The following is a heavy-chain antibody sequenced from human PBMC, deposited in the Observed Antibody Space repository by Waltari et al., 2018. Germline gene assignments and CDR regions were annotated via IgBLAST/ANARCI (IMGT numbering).Heavy chain of an antibody. CDR2: IYYSGST. D-gene: IGHD2-15*01. V-gene: IGHV4-59*01. J-gene: IGHJ5*02. CDR3: ARVYSGGSWGVDP. CDR1: GGSIRSYY. Sequence: QVQLQESGPGLVKPSETLSLTCTVSGGSIRSYYSSWIRQPPGKGLEWIGYIYYSGSTNYNPSLKSRVTISVDTSKNQFSLKLSSVTAADTAVYYCARVYSGGSWGVDPWGQGTLVTVSS.